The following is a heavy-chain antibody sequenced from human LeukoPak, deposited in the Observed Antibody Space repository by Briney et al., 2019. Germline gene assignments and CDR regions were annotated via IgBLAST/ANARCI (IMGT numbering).Heavy chain of an antibody. CDR1: GFTFSSYA. CDR3: ARAGGDTAMPTDYYGMDV. V-gene: IGHV3-30*04. CDR2: ISYDGSNK. D-gene: IGHD5-18*01. Sequence: RSLRLSCAASGFTFSSYAMHWVRQAPGKGLEWVAVISYDGSNKYYADSVKGRFTISRDNSKNTLYLQMNSLRAEDTAVYYCARAGGDTAMPTDYYGMDVWGKGTTVTVSS. J-gene: IGHJ6*04.